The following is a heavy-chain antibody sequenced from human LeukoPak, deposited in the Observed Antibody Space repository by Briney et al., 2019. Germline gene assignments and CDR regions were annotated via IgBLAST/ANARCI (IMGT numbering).Heavy chain of an antibody. Sequence: ASVKVSCKASGYTFTGYYVHWVRQAPGQGLEWMGWINPNSGGPNYAQKFQGRVPMTRDTSISTAYMELSRLRSDDTAVYYCARGESLGYCSGGSCYVGYRSPIDYWGQGTLVTVSS. D-gene: IGHD2-15*01. J-gene: IGHJ4*02. CDR3: ARGESLGYCSGGSCYVGYRSPIDY. CDR1: GYTFTGYY. V-gene: IGHV1-2*02. CDR2: INPNSGGP.